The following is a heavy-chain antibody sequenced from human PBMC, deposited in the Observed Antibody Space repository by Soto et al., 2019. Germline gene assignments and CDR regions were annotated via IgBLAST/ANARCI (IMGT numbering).Heavy chain of an antibody. CDR2: MNPNSGNT. J-gene: IGHJ4*02. D-gene: IGHD6-13*01. CDR3: AREHSSSWRSDY. Sequence: QVQLVQSGAEVKNPGASVKVSCKASGYTFTSYDINWVRQATGQGLEWMGWMNPNSGNTGYAQKFQGRVTMTRNTSISTAYMELSSLRSEDTAVYFCAREHSSSWRSDYWGQGTLVTVSS. V-gene: IGHV1-8*01. CDR1: GYTFTSYD.